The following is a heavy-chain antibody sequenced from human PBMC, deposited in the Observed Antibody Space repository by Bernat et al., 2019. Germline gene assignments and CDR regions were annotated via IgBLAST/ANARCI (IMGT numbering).Heavy chain of an antibody. CDR3: TKDRRAILET. D-gene: IGHD3-3*01. Sequence: QVQLVESGGGVVQPGGSLILSCAESGFTFSSNGMHWVRQAPGKGLEWVAFIQYDGNNEYYADSVKGRLTISRDNSKNTLYLKMNSLTVEDMAVYYCTKDRRAILETWGQGTMVTVSS. CDR1: GFTFSSNG. J-gene: IGHJ3*01. CDR2: IQYDGNNE. V-gene: IGHV3-30*02.